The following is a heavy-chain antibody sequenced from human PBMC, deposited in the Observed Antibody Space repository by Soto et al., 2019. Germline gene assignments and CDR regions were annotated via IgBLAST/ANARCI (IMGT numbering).Heavy chain of an antibody. CDR2: IYYSGST. D-gene: IGHD6-19*01. CDR1: GGSVSSGSYY. J-gene: IGHJ4*02. CDR3: ARAPISRLAVAGTGFDY. V-gene: IGHV4-61*01. Sequence: SETLSLTCTVSGGSVSSGSYYWSWIRQRPGKGLEWIGYIYYSGSTNYNPSLKSRVTISVDTSKNQFSLKLSSVTAADTAVYYRARAPISRLAVAGTGFDYWGQGTPVPVYS.